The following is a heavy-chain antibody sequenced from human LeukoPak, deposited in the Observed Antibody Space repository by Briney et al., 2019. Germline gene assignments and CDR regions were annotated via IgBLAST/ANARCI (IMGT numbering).Heavy chain of an antibody. Sequence: SETLSLTCTVSGGSISSGGFYWTWIRQNSGKGLEWIGYIYYGGSTYYNPSLKSRLTISVDTSKSQFSLKLSSVTAANTAVYYCARVYSYSSSIWFDPWGQGTLVTVSS. V-gene: IGHV4-31*03. D-gene: IGHD6-6*01. CDR1: GGSISSGGFY. J-gene: IGHJ5*02. CDR2: IYYGGST. CDR3: ARVYSYSSSIWFDP.